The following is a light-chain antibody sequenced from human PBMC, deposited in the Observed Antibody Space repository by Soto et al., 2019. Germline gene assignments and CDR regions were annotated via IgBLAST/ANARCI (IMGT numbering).Light chain of an antibody. V-gene: IGLV4-69*01. CDR2: LNSDGSH. CDR3: QTWGSGIVV. CDR1: SGHSNYA. Sequence: QLVLTQSPSASASLGASVKLPCTLSSGHSNYAIAWHQQQSEKGPRYLMKLNSDGSHSKGDGIPDRFSGSSSGAERYLTISSLQSEDEADYYCQTWGSGIVVFGGGTKVTVL. J-gene: IGLJ2*01.